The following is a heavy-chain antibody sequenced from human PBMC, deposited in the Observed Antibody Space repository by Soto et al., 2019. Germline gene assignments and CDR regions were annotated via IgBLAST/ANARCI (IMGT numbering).Heavy chain of an antibody. J-gene: IGHJ6*03. V-gene: IGHV1-2*02. CDR3: ARESGGATATLDYYYVYRDV. CDR2: INPNGGGT. D-gene: IGHD5-12*01. CDR1: GDSFNDYY. Sequence: VQLVQSGAEVKKPGASVKVSCKTSGDSFNDYYIHWVRQAPGQGLEWMGWINPNGGGTKYAQKFQGRVTVTGDTGLWTVYRELSNMRSGDTAVYYCARESGGATATLDYYYVYRDVWGKGTTVSDSS.